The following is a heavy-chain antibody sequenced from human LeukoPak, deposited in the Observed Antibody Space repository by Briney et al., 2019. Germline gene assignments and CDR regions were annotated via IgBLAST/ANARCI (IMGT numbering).Heavy chain of an antibody. CDR1: GFTFSSYA. V-gene: IGHV3-30-3*01. J-gene: IGHJ4*02. CDR3: ARDPYNYYDSSSYI. Sequence: GGSLRLSCAASGFTFSSYAMHWVRQAPGKGLEWVAVISYDGSNKYYADSVKGRFTISRDNSKNTLYLQMNSLRAEDTAVYYCARDPYNYYDSSSYIWGQGTLVTVSS. D-gene: IGHD3-22*01. CDR2: ISYDGSNK.